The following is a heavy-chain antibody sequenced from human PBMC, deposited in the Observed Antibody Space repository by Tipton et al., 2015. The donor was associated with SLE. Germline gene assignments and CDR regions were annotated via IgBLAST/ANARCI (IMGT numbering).Heavy chain of an antibody. CDR3: ARVSGSSSSQYYYGMDV. J-gene: IGHJ6*02. Sequence: GLVKPSETLSLTCAVYGGSFSDYYWTWIRQPPGKGLEWIGKINHTGSTNYNPSLKSRVTISVDTSKNQLSLKLSSLTAADTAVYYCARVSGSSSSQYYYGMDVWGQGTTVTVSS. CDR1: GGSFSDYY. D-gene: IGHD6-6*01. CDR2: INHTGST. V-gene: IGHV4-34*01.